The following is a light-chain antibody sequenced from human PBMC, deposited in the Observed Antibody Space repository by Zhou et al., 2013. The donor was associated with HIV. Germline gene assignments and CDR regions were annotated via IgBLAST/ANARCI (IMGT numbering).Light chain of an antibody. CDR2: GAS. V-gene: IGKV1-9*01. CDR1: QSIDNY. CDR3: QQLNSYPLT. J-gene: IGKJ4*01. Sequence: DIQMTQSPSSLSASVRDRVTITCRTSQSIDNYLNWYQQKPGKAPNLLIHGASTLNSGVPSRFSGSGSGSDFTLTISCLQSDDFATYYCQQLNSYPLTFGGGTKVEIK.